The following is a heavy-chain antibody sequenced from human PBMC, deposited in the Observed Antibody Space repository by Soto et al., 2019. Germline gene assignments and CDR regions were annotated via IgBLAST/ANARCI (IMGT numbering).Heavy chain of an antibody. CDR2: IIPIFGTA. D-gene: IGHD3-3*01. J-gene: IGHJ6*02. CDR3: ARGVSYDFWNGFYVPYNGLDV. CDR1: GGTFSSYA. V-gene: IGHV1-69*06. Sequence: SVKVSCKASGGTFSSYAISWVRQAPGQGLEWMGGIIPIFGTANYAQKFQDRVTITADKSTSTAYMELSSLRSEDTAVYYCARGVSYDFWNGFYVPYNGLDVWGQGTAVTVSS.